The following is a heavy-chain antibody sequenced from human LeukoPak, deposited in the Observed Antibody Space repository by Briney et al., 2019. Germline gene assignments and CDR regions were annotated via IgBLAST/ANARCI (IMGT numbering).Heavy chain of an antibody. CDR2: ISHDGCNT. CDR3: ARSHTGVVTLKDFDY. Sequence: GGSLRLSCAASIFTFRNYPMHWVRQAPGKGLEWVAVISHDGCNTFYGDSVKGRFTISRDNSKNTLYLQMNSLRAEDTAVYYCARSHTGVVTLKDFDYWGQGTLVTVSS. J-gene: IGHJ4*02. D-gene: IGHD2-21*02. V-gene: IGHV3-30*04. CDR1: IFTFRNYP.